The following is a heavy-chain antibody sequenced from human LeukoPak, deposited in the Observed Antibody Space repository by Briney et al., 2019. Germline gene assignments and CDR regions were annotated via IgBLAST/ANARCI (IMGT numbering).Heavy chain of an antibody. J-gene: IGHJ3*02. V-gene: IGHV4-34*01. CDR1: GGSFSGYY. CDR2: INHSGST. CDR3: ARAGLVAAAGTFYDAFDI. D-gene: IGHD6-13*01. Sequence: SETLSFTCAVYGGSFSGYYWSWIRQPPGKGLEWIGEINHSGSTNYNPSLKSRVTISVDTSKNQFSLKLSSVTAADTAVYYCARAGLVAAAGTFYDAFDIWGQGTMVTVSS.